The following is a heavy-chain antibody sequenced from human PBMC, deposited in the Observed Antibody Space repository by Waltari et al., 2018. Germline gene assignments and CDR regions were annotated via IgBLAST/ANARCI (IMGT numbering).Heavy chain of an antibody. D-gene: IGHD2-2*01. CDR3: ARCPLIVMVSGAMRGGFDY. J-gene: IGHJ4*02. CDR2: IKNEGTNT. CDR1: GFTFEHYW. Sequence: EVQLVESGGGLAQPGGSLRLSCEASGFTFEHYWMHWVSKVPGKGLVWGEWIKNEGTNTVYADSRKGRFPLSRDNAKNTLYLQMNSLSAEDTAVYFCARCPLIVMVSGAMRGGFDYWGQGNLFTVSS. V-gene: IGHV3-74*01.